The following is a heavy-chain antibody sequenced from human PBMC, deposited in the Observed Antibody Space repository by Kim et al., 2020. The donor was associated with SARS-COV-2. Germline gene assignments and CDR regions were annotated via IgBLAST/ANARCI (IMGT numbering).Heavy chain of an antibody. D-gene: IGHD3-3*01. Sequence: SETLSLTCTVSGGSISSSSYYWGWIRQPPGKGLEWIGSIYYSGSTYYNPSLKSRVTISVDTSKNQFSLKLSSVTAADTAVYYCARHNPDYDFWSGSMYPRYYYYGMDVWGQGTTVTVSS. V-gene: IGHV4-39*01. J-gene: IGHJ6*02. CDR2: IYYSGST. CDR3: ARHNPDYDFWSGSMYPRYYYYGMDV. CDR1: GGSISSSSYY.